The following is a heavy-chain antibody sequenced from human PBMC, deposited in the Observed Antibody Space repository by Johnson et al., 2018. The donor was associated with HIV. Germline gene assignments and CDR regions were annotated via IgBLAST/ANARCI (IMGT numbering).Heavy chain of an antibody. CDR3: VVVVTRRAFDF. CDR2: IKQDGSDK. CDR1: GLSVSYGY. Sequence: MQLVESGGGLIQPGGSLRLSCAASGLSVSYGYMTWVRQAPGKGLEWVANIKQDGSDKYSVDSAKGRFTISRDNANNSLYLQMNSLRAEDTAVYYCVVVVTRRAFDFWGQGTMVTVSS. J-gene: IGHJ3*01. V-gene: IGHV3-7*01. D-gene: IGHD2-21*02.